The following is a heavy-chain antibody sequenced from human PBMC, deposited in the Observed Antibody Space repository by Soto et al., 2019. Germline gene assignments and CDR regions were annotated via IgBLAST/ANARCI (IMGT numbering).Heavy chain of an antibody. V-gene: IGHV6-1*01. D-gene: IGHD3-22*01. CDR2: TFYRSKWYN. Sequence: PSQTLSLTCAISGDSVSSNNATWNWIRQSPSRGLEWLGRTFYRSKWYNDYAVSVKSRITINPDTPKNQFSLQLNSVTPEDTAVYYCARDNSGYGENWFDPWGQGTLVTVSS. CDR3: ARDNSGYGENWFDP. J-gene: IGHJ5*02. CDR1: GDSVSSNNAT.